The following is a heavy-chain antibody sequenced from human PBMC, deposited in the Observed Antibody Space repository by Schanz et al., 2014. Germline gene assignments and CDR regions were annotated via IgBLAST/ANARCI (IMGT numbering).Heavy chain of an antibody. CDR2: INPNSGGT. CDR3: ARGWRVSVTGTTWWFNP. CDR1: GYIFSSYA. D-gene: IGHD1-7*01. J-gene: IGHJ6*02. V-gene: IGHV1-2*02. Sequence: QLVQSGSEFRKPGASVTVSCKASGYIFSSYAIHWVRQAPGQGLEWMGWINPNSGGTNYAQEFQGRVTMTRETSISTAYMELSRLRSDDTAVYYCARGWRVSVTGTTWWFNPWGQGTTVTVSS.